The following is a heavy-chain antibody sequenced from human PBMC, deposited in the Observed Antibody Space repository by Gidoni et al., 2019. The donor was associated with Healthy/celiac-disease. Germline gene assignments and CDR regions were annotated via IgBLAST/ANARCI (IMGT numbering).Heavy chain of an antibody. Sequence: QVQLVESGGGLVKPGGSLRLPCAASGFTFRDSYMRWIRQGPGKGLEWFSYISSSGSTIYYADSVKCRFTSSRDNAKNSLYLQMNSLRAEDTAVYYCASKPLGEGRGSDAFDIWGQGTMVTVSS. CDR2: ISSSGSTI. CDR3: ASKPLGEGRGSDAFDI. V-gene: IGHV3-11*01. D-gene: IGHD3-3*01. CDR1: GFTFRDSY. J-gene: IGHJ3*02.